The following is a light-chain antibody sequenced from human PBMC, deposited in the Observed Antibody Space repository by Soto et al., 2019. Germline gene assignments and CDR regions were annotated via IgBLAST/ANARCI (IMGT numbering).Light chain of an antibody. CDR1: NVGSKS. Sequence: SYELAQPPSGSVAPGQTATVTGGGNNVGSKSVHWYQQKPGQAPVLVVYDDSDRPSGIPERFSGSNSGNTATLTISRVEAGDESDYYCQLCATSSDQGVFGSGSKV. CDR2: DDS. CDR3: QLCATSSDQGV. J-gene: IGLJ1*01. V-gene: IGLV3-21*02.